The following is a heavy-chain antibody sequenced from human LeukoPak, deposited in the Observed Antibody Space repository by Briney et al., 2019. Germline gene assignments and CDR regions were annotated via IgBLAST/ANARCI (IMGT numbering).Heavy chain of an antibody. Sequence: ASVKVSCKASGYTFTSYYMHWVRQAPEQGLEWVGIINPSGGSTSYAQKFQGGVTMTRDTSTSTVYMELSSLRSVDTAVYYCARVPGYSYGKYYLDYLGQGTLVTVSS. V-gene: IGHV1-46*01. J-gene: IGHJ4*02. CDR2: INPSGGST. D-gene: IGHD5-18*01. CDR3: ARVPGYSYGKYYLDY. CDR1: GYTFTSYY.